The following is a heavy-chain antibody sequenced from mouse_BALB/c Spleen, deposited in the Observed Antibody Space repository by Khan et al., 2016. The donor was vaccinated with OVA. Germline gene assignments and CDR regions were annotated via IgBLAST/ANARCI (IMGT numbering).Heavy chain of an antibody. V-gene: IGHV2-2*01. CDR3: ARNSYMYDFTY. Sequence: QVELKQSGPGLVQPSQSLSITCTVSGFSLNTYGIHWIRQSQGKGLEWLGVIRSGGSTDYNGAFISRLNITKDNSKRQVFFKRNSLQADDTGISYCARNSYMYDFTYWGQGTLVTVSA. CDR2: IRSGGST. D-gene: IGHD2-14*01. J-gene: IGHJ3*01. CDR1: GFSLNTYG.